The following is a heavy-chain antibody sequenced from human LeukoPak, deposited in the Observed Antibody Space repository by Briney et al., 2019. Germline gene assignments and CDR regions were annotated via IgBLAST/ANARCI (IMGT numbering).Heavy chain of an antibody. J-gene: IGHJ2*01. D-gene: IGHD6-13*01. CDR1: GFTFSSYS. V-gene: IGHV3-21*01. CDR3: VREGVSRNWDNWYFDL. Sequence: PGGSLRLSCAASGFTFSSYSMNWVRQAPGKGLEWVSSISSSSSYIYYADSVKGRFTISRDNAKNSLYLQMNSLRAGDTAVYYCVREGVSRNWDNWYFDLWGRGTLVTVSS. CDR2: ISSSSSYI.